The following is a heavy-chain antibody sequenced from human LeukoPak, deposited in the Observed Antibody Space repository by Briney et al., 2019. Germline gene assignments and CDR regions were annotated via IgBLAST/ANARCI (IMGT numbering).Heavy chain of an antibody. J-gene: IGHJ3*02. Sequence: PETLSLTCTVSGVSISTYYWSWIRQPPGKGLEWNGYIYYSGSTNYNPSLKSRVSISVDTSKNQFSLKLSSVTAADTAVYYCALDSSGYYSLDAFDIWGQGTMVTVSS. V-gene: IGHV4-59*01. D-gene: IGHD3-22*01. CDR2: IYYSGST. CDR3: ALDSSGYYSLDAFDI. CDR1: GVSISTYY.